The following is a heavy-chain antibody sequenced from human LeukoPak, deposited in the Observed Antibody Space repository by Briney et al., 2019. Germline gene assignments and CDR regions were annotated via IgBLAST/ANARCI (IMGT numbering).Heavy chain of an antibody. D-gene: IGHD3-22*01. Sequence: PGGPLRLSCAASGFTFSSYSMNWVRQAPGKGLEWVSSISSSSSYIYYADSVKGRFTISRDNAKNSLYLQMNSLRAEDTAVYYCARDGGGQYYYDSSGYYYWGQGTLVTVSS. CDR3: ARDGGGQYYYDSSGYYY. CDR2: ISSSSSYI. CDR1: GFTFSSYS. J-gene: IGHJ4*02. V-gene: IGHV3-21*01.